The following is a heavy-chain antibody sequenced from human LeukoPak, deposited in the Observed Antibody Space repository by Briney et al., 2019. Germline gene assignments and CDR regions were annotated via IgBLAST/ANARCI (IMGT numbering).Heavy chain of an antibody. CDR3: ARVLILWFGERERASWFDP. V-gene: IGHV3-66*01. CDR2: IYSSGST. CDR1: GSTISSHY. Sequence: PSESLSLTCTASGSTISSHYMTWIRQPPGKGLEWVAQIYSSGSTYYKDSVKGRFTISRDNSKNTLYLQMNSLSAEDTAVYYCARVLILWFGERERASWFDPCGQGTLVTVSS. D-gene: IGHD3-10*01. J-gene: IGHJ5*02.